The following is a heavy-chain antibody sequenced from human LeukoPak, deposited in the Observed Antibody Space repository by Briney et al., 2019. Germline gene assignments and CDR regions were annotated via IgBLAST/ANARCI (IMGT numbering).Heavy chain of an antibody. Sequence: GSLRLSCAASGFTFSSYAMHWVRQAPGKGLGWVAVISYDGSNKYYADSVKGRFTISRDNSKNTLYLQMNSLRAEDTAVYYCARGGWLQLGNYFDYWGQGTLVTVSS. CDR2: ISYDGSNK. J-gene: IGHJ4*02. V-gene: IGHV3-30*04. CDR1: GFTFSSYA. CDR3: ARGGWLQLGNYFDY. D-gene: IGHD5-24*01.